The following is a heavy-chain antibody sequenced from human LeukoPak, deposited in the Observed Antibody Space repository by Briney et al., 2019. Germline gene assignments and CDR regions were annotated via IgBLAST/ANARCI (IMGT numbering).Heavy chain of an antibody. Sequence: ASVKVSCKASGYTFTSYGISWVRQAPGQGLEWMGWISAYNGNTNYAQKLQGRVTMTTDTSTSTAYMELRSLGSDDTAVYYCARLRFLEWFAAGYYYYYYMDVWGKGTTVTVSS. D-gene: IGHD3-3*01. CDR1: GYTFTSYG. CDR3: ARLRFLEWFAAGYYYYYYMDV. V-gene: IGHV1-18*01. J-gene: IGHJ6*03. CDR2: ISAYNGNT.